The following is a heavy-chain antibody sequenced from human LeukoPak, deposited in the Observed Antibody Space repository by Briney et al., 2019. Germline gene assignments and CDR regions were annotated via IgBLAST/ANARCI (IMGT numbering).Heavy chain of an antibody. J-gene: IGHJ5*02. CDR2: IYYSGST. CDR3: ARGRLRNWNYGRRLWFDP. V-gene: IGHV4-59*01. Sequence: PSETLSLTCTVSGGSISSYYWSWIRQPPGKGLEWIGYIYYSGSTNYNPSLKSRVTISVDTSKNQFSLKLSSVTAADTAVYYCARGRLRNWNYGRRLWFDPWGQGTLVTVSS. D-gene: IGHD1-7*01. CDR1: GGSISSYY.